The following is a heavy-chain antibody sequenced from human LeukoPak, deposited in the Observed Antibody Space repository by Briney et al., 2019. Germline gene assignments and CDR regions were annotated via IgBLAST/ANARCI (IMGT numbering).Heavy chain of an antibody. J-gene: IGHJ3*02. V-gene: IGHV3-7*03. CDR3: ATTVTASDAFDI. Sequence: GGSLRLSCAASGFTFSSYWMSWVRQAPGKGLEWVADIKQDGSEKYYVDSVKGRFTISRDNAKNSLYLQMNSLRAEDTAVYYCATTVTASDAFDIWGQGTMVTVSS. D-gene: IGHD4-17*01. CDR2: IKQDGSEK. CDR1: GFTFSSYW.